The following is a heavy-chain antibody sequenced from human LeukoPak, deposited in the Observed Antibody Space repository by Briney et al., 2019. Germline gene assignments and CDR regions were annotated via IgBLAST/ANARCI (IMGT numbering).Heavy chain of an antibody. D-gene: IGHD6-19*01. Sequence: SETLSLTCTVSGGSISSSSYYWGWIRQPPGKGLEWIGSIYYSGSTYYSPSLKSRVTISADTSKNQFSLKLSSVTAADTAVYYCAREPPLESSGWYLFDPWGQGILVTVSS. CDR2: IYYSGST. CDR3: AREPPLESSGWYLFDP. V-gene: IGHV4-39*07. J-gene: IGHJ5*02. CDR1: GGSISSSSYY.